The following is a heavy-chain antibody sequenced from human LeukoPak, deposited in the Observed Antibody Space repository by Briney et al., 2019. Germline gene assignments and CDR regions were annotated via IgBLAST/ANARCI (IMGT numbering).Heavy chain of an antibody. D-gene: IGHD3-3*01. CDR2: INHSGST. Sequence: SETLSLTCAVYGGSFSGYYWSWIRQPPGKGLEWIGEINHSGSTNYNPSLKSRVTISVDTSKNQFSLKLSSVTAADTAVYYCARGRVLRFLEWLGSRLFYMDVWGKGTTVTVSS. V-gene: IGHV4-34*01. J-gene: IGHJ6*03. CDR3: ARGRVLRFLEWLGSRLFYMDV. CDR1: GGSFSGYY.